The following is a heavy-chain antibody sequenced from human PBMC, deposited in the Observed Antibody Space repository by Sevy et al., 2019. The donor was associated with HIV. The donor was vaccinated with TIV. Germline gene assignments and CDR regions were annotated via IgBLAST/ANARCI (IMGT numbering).Heavy chain of an antibody. CDR2: INYSGYM. J-gene: IGHJ4*02. CDR1: GASISSSGYY. Sequence: ETLSLTCTVSGASISSSGYYWGWIRQPPGKGLEWIASINYSGYMFYNRSLKSRVTISADTSKNQFSLDLNSVTAADTAIYYCAGPILTYNNGWSYYDYWGQGTVVTVSS. V-gene: IGHV4-39*01. D-gene: IGHD6-19*01. CDR3: AGPILTYNNGWSYYDY.